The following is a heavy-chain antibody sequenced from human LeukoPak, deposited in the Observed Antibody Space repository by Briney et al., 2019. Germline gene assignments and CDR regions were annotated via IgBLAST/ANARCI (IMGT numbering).Heavy chain of an antibody. CDR1: GLTFSSYD. D-gene: IGHD6-13*01. Sequence: GGSLRLSCAVSGLTFSSYDMHWVRQATGKGLEWVSAIGTAGDTYYPGSVKGRFTISRENAKNSLYLQMNSLRAGDTAVYYCARGRVSSSWYGYYYYMDVWGKGTTVTVSS. V-gene: IGHV3-13*01. CDR2: IGTAGDT. CDR3: ARGRVSSSWYGYYYYMDV. J-gene: IGHJ6*03.